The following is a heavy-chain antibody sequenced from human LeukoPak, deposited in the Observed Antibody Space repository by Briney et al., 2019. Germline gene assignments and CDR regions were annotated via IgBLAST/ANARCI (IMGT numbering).Heavy chain of an antibody. CDR3: AREYYDSSGYRSLDAFDI. J-gene: IGHJ3*02. CDR1: GFIFRSYS. CDR2: ISYDGSNK. D-gene: IGHD3-22*01. V-gene: IGHV3-30*03. Sequence: HPGGSLRLSCAASGFIFRSYSMNWVRQAPGKGLEWVAVISYDGSNKYYADSVKGRFTISRDNSKNTLYLQMNSLRAEDTAVYYCAREYYDSSGYRSLDAFDIWGQGTVVTVSS.